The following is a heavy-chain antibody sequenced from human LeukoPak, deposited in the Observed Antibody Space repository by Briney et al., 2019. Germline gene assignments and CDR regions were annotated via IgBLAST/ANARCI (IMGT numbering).Heavy chain of an antibody. J-gene: IGHJ6*03. CDR1: GGSFNIYY. V-gene: IGHV4-34*01. D-gene: IGHD1-7*01. CDR3: ARRWNFGRNYYIDV. Sequence: SETLSLTFAVYGGSFNIYYWSWIRQSPGKGLEWIGEINDGGTINYNPSLLSRVTISLDRSKNQFSLRLTSVTTTDTAVYYCARRWNFGRNYYIDVWGKGATVSVSS. CDR2: INDGGTI.